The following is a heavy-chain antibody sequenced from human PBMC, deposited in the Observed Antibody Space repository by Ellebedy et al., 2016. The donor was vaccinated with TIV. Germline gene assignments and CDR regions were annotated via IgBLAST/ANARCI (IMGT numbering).Heavy chain of an antibody. CDR3: ARSRAYSSWSFDY. J-gene: IGHJ4*02. D-gene: IGHD6-13*01. Sequence: PGGSLRLSCAASGFTFSDYYMSWIRQAPGKGLEWVSYISSSGSTIYYADSVKGRFTISRDNAKNSLYLQMNSLRAEETAGYYCARSRAYSSWSFDYWGQGTLVTVSS. CDR2: ISSSGSTI. CDR1: GFTFSDYY. V-gene: IGHV3-11*01.